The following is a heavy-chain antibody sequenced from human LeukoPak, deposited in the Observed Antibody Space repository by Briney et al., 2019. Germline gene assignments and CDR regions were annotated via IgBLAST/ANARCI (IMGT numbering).Heavy chain of an antibody. CDR2: INPNTGDT. J-gene: IGHJ4*02. CDR1: GYTFTGYY. D-gene: IGHD6-19*01. Sequence: ASVKVSCKASGYTFTGYYMHRVRQAPGQGLEWMGWINPNTGDTHYAQRFQGRVTMTRDTTINTAYMELNRLTSDDTAVYYCASYPRYSSSPPFDYWGQGTLVTVSS. V-gene: IGHV1-2*02. CDR3: ASYPRYSSSPPFDY.